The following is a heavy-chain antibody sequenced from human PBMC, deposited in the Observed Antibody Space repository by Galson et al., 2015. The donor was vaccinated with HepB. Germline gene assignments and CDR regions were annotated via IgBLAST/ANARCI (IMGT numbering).Heavy chain of an antibody. CDR3: AKDPSQPSPLH. J-gene: IGHJ4*02. CDR1: GFTFSTYA. Sequence: SLRLSCAASGFTFSTYAMNWVRQAPGKGLEWVSGISANNRNKHYGDSVKGRFAISRDNLKNTVYLQMSSLRAEDTAVYYCAKDPSQPSPLHWGQGSLVTVS. D-gene: IGHD2-2*01. CDR2: ISANNRNK. V-gene: IGHV3-23*01.